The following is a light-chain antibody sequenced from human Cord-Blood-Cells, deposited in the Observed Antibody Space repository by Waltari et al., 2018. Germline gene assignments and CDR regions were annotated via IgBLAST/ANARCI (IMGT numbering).Light chain of an antibody. V-gene: IGKV3-20*01. CDR2: GAS. CDR1: QSVSSSY. J-gene: IGKJ2*01. CDR3: QQYGSSPPKYT. Sequence: EIVLTQSPGTLSLSPGERATLPCRASQSVSSSYLAWYQQKPGKAPRLLIYGASSRATGIPDRFSGSGSGTDFTLTISRLEPEDFAVYYCQQYGSSPPKYTFGQGTKLEIK.